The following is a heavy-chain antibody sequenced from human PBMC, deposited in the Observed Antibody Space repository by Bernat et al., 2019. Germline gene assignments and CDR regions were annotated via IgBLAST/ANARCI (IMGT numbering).Heavy chain of an antibody. J-gene: IGHJ4*02. CDR2: IWYDGSNK. V-gene: IGHV3-33*01. Sequence: QVQLVESGGGVVQPGRSLRLSCAASGFTFSSYGMHWVRQAPGKGLEWVAVIWYDGSNKYYADSVKGRFTISRDNSKNTLYLQMNSLRAEDTAVYYCARGGYCSSTSCYLDCWGQGTLVTVSS. D-gene: IGHD2-2*01. CDR3: ARGGYCSSTSCYLDC. CDR1: GFTFSSYG.